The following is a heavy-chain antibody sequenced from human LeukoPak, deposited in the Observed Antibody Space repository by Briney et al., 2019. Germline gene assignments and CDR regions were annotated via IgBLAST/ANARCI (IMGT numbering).Heavy chain of an antibody. Sequence: GGSLRLSCAASGFTFSSYSMTWVRQAPGKGLEWVSSIGDSGSYIYYADSVRGRFTISRDNAKNSLYLQMNSLRAEDTAVYYCARDRGRFDWGTSYLDYWGQGTLATVSS. V-gene: IGHV3-21*01. J-gene: IGHJ4*02. D-gene: IGHD3-16*01. CDR1: GFTFSSYS. CDR2: IGDSGSYI. CDR3: ARDRGRFDWGTSYLDY.